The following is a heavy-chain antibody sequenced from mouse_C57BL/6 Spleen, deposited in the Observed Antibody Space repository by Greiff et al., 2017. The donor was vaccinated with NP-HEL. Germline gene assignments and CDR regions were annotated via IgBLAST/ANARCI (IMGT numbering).Heavy chain of an antibody. V-gene: IGHV1-53*01. CDR3: APQRLFYAMDY. CDR2: INPSNGGT. CDR1: GYTFTSYW. D-gene: IGHD3-2*02. Sequence: QVQLQQPGTELVKPGASVKLSCKASGYTFTSYWMHWVKQRPGQGLEWIGNINPSNGGTNYNENFKSKATLTVDKSSSTAYMQLSSLTSEDSAVDYCAPQRLFYAMDYWGQGTSVTVSS. J-gene: IGHJ4*01.